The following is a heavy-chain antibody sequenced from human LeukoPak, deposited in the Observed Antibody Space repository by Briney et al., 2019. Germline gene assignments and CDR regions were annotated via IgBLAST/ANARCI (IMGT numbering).Heavy chain of an antibody. V-gene: IGHV5-51*01. CDR1: GYSFTSYW. CDR3: ARRWDYYYDSSGPSWFDP. Sequence: GESLKISCKGSGYSFTSYWIGWVRPMPGKGLEWMGIIYPGDSDTRYSPSFQGQVTISADKSISTAYLQWSSLKASDTAMYYCARRWDYYYDSSGPSWFDPWGQGTLVTVSS. CDR2: IYPGDSDT. J-gene: IGHJ5*02. D-gene: IGHD3-22*01.